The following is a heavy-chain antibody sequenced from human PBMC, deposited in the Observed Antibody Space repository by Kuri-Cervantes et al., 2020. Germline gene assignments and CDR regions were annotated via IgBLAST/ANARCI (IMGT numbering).Heavy chain of an antibody. CDR3: ARDIPTPGGNIFQWVYYGMDV. CDR1: GFTFRSNG. V-gene: IGHV3-33*01. D-gene: IGHD2-15*01. J-gene: IGHJ6*02. CDR2: IWYDGSNK. Sequence: GESLKISCAASGFTFRSNGMHWVRQAPGKGLEWVAVIWYDGSNKYYADSVKGRFTISRDNSKNTLYLQMNSLRAEDTAVYYCARDIPTPGGNIFQWVYYGMDVWGQGTTVTVSS.